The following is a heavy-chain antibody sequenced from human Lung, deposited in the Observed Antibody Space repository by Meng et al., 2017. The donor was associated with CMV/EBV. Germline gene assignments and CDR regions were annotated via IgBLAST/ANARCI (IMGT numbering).Heavy chain of an antibody. V-gene: IGHV3-53*01. CDR3: ARSIFGAPGGV. J-gene: IGHJ6*02. Sequence: GGPLRLSCAASGFTVSSNYMSWVRQAPGKGLEWVSVIYSGGSTYYADSVKGRFTISRDNSKNTLYLQMNSLRAEDTAVYYCARSIFGAPGGVWGQGTTVTVSS. CDR2: IYSGGST. D-gene: IGHD3-3*01. CDR1: GFTVSSNY.